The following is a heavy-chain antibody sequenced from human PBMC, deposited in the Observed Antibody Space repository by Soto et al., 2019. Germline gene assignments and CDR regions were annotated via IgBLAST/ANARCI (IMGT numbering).Heavy chain of an antibody. CDR3: VRNDWYRVDP. CDR2: IHHSGSF. V-gene: IGHV4-4*02. J-gene: IGHJ5*02. D-gene: IGHD3-9*01. Sequence: QVQLQESGPGLVNPSGTLSLTCAVSGGSITSNWWSWVRQPPGQGLEWIGEIHHSGSFNYNPSLSSRVTISIDKSKIQLSIQLTSVPAGDTVVHYCVRNDWYRVDPWCPGTLVTVSS. CDR1: GGSITSNW.